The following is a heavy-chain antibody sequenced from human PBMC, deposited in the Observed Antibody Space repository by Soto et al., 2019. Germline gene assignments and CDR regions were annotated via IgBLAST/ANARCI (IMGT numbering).Heavy chain of an antibody. V-gene: IGHV4-38-2*02. J-gene: IGHJ4*02. CDR2: IYQSGSV. CDR3: AGGPKFLWNYFDH. Sequence: PSETLSLTCTVSGYSISSGYYWGWIRQPPGKGLEWIGSIYQSGSVYYSPSLKSRVTISVDTSKNQFSLKVNSVTAADTAVYYCAGGPKFLWNYFDHWGQGSLVTV. D-gene: IGHD3-10*01. CDR1: GYSISSGYY.